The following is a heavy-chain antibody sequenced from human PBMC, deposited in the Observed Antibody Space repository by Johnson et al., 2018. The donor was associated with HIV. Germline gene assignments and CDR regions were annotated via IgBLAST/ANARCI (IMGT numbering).Heavy chain of an antibody. J-gene: IGHJ3*02. CDR1: GFTFSSYA. Sequence: HVQLVESGGGVVQPGRSLRLSCAASGFTFSSYAMHWVRQAPGKGLEWVAVISYDGSNKYYADSVKGRFTISRDNSKNTLYLQMNSLRAEDTAIYYCVKGMDSSSWYAFDIWGQGTMVTVSS. CDR2: ISYDGSNK. V-gene: IGHV3-30*04. D-gene: IGHD6-13*01. CDR3: VKGMDSSSWYAFDI.